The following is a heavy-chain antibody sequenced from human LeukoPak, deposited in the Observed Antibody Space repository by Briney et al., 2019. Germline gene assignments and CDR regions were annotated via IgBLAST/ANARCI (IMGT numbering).Heavy chain of an antibody. V-gene: IGHV3-66*01. Sequence: GGSLRLSCAASGFTVSSNYMSWVRQAPGKGLEWVSVIYSGGSTYYADSVKGRFTISRDNSKNTLYLQMNSLRAEDTAVYYCWSYNWNAAFDYWGQGTLVTVSS. CDR3: WSYNWNAAFDY. D-gene: IGHD1-20*01. J-gene: IGHJ4*02. CDR1: GFTVSSNY. CDR2: IYSGGST.